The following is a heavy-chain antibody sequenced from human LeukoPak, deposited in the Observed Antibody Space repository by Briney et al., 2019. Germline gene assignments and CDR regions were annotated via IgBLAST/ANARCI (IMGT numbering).Heavy chain of an antibody. CDR2: IKSKTDGGPA. Sequence: GGTLCLYCSGSAFTVYNVRMVRVRQAPGKGLEWVGRIKSKTDGGPADYAPPVKGRFTITRDDSKNTLYLQMNSLKTEDTAVYHCTTTYYYHSSPGSFEYRGKRTLVTFAS. CDR3: TTTYYYHSSPGSFEY. V-gene: IGHV3-15*01. D-gene: IGHD3-22*01. CDR1: AFTVYNVR. J-gene: IGHJ4*02.